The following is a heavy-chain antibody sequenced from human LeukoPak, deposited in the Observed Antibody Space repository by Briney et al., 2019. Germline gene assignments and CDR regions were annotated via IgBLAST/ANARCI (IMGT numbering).Heavy chain of an antibody. V-gene: IGHV1-3*01. Sequence: ASVKVSCKASGYTFTSYAMHWVRQAPGQRLEWMGRINAGNGNTKYSQKFQGRVTITRDTSASTAYMELSSLRSEDTAVYYCARDRGYSYGYGMDVWGQGTTVTVSS. CDR2: INAGNGNT. D-gene: IGHD5-18*01. CDR3: ARDRGYSYGYGMDV. J-gene: IGHJ6*02. CDR1: GYTFTSYA.